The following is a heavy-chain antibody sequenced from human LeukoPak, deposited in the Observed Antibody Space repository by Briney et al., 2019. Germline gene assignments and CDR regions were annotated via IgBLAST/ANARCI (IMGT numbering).Heavy chain of an antibody. CDR1: GYTFTSYG. V-gene: IGHV1-18*01. CDR3: ARDRTYYYYGMDV. CDR2: ISAYNGNT. J-gene: IGHJ6*02. Sequence: ASVRVSCTASGYTFTSYGISWVRQAPGQGLEWMGWISAYNGNTNYAQKLQGRVTMTTDTSTSTAYMELRSLRSDDTAVYYCARDRTYYYYGMDVWGQGTTVTVSS.